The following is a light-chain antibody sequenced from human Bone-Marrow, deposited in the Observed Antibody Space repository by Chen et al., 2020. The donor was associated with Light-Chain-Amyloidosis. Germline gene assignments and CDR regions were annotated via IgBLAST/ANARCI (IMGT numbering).Light chain of an antibody. V-gene: IGKV4-1*01. CDR1: VSLLYRSNNKNY. CDR2: WAS. J-gene: IGKJ2*01. Sequence: DIVMTQSPDSLAVSLGERAIINCKSSVSLLYRSNNKNYLGWYQQKPGQSPRLLMYWASTRESWVPDRVGGSGSGTDFTLTISSLQAEDVAVYYCQQYYSTTYTFRQGTKPEIQ. CDR3: QQYYSTTYT.